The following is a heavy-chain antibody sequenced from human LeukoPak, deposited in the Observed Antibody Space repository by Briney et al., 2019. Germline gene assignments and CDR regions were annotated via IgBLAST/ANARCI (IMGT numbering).Heavy chain of an antibody. CDR1: GFTFSSYG. Sequence: PGGSLRLSCAASGFTFSSYGMHWVRQAPGKGLEWVAFIRYDGSNKYYADSVKGRFTISRDNSKNTLYLQMNSLRAEDAAVYYCARVRPYSSSRDYYYMDVWGKGTTVTVSS. V-gene: IGHV3-30*02. CDR3: ARVRPYSSSRDYYYMDV. CDR2: IRYDGSNK. J-gene: IGHJ6*03. D-gene: IGHD6-13*01.